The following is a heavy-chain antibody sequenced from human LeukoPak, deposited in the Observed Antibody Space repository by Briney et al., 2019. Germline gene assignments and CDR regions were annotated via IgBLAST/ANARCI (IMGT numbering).Heavy chain of an antibody. CDR2: IYTSGST. Sequence: SETLSLTCTVSGGSISSYYWSWIRQPAGKGLEWIGRIYTSGSTNYNPSLKSRVTMSVDTSKNQFSLKLSSVTAADTAVYYCARGGYYYGSGSYYWDEDNWFDPWGQGTLVTVSS. CDR3: ARGGYYYGSGSYYWDEDNWFDP. J-gene: IGHJ5*02. CDR1: GGSISSYY. D-gene: IGHD3-10*01. V-gene: IGHV4-4*07.